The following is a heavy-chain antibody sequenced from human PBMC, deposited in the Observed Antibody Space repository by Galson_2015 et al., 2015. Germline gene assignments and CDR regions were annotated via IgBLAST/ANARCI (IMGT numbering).Heavy chain of an antibody. CDR1: GFTFSDYY. J-gene: IGHJ4*02. D-gene: IGHD2-15*01. Sequence: SLRLSCAASGFTFSDYYMSWIRQAPGKGLEWVSYISSSGSTIYYADSVKGRFTISRDNAKNSLYLQMNSLRAEDTAVYYCAREGALYCSGGSCYSGYFDYWGQGTLVTVSS. V-gene: IGHV3-11*01. CDR2: ISSSGSTI. CDR3: AREGALYCSGGSCYSGYFDY.